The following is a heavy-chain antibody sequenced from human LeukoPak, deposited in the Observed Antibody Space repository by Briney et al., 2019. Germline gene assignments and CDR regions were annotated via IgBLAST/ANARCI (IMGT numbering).Heavy chain of an antibody. V-gene: IGHV3-23*01. J-gene: IGHJ3*02. CDR1: GFTFSSYA. D-gene: IGHD3-22*01. Sequence: GGSLRLSCAASGFTFSSYAMSWVRQAPGKGLEWVSTLSGSGGNTYYADSVKGRFTVSRDDSKNTLYLQINSLIAEDTAVYYCARTIVDTSGYYPYDAFDIWGQGTMVTVSS. CDR3: ARTIVDTSGYYPYDAFDI. CDR2: LSGSGGNT.